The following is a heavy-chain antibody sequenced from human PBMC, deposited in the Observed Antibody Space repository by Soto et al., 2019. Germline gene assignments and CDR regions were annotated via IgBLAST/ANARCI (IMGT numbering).Heavy chain of an antibody. D-gene: IGHD3-3*01. V-gene: IGHV3-23*01. CDR1: GFTFSSYA. J-gene: IGHJ4*02. CDR3: AKVSRRFLEWLLLDYFDY. Sequence: PGGSLRLSCAASGFTFSSYAMSWVRQAPGKGLEWVSAISGSGGSTYYADSVKGRFTISRDNSKNTLYLQMNSLRVEDTAVYYCAKVSRRFLEWLLLDYFDYWGQGTLVTVSS. CDR2: ISGSGGST.